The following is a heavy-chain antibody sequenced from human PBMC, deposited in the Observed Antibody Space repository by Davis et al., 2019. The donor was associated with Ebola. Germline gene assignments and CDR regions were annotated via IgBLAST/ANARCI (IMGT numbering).Heavy chain of an antibody. J-gene: IGHJ4*02. CDR1: GFSFSNYA. D-gene: IGHD2-15*01. V-gene: IGHV3-23*01. CDR2: IRGSAGVT. CDR3: ARGAGYCSGGGCYGRDYFDY. Sequence: GESLKISCAASGFSFSNYAMNWVRQAPGKGLEWVSSIRGSAGVTYYADSVKGRFTISRDNSKNTLFLQMNSLRVDDTAVYYCARGAGYCSGGGCYGRDYFDYWGQGTLVTVSS.